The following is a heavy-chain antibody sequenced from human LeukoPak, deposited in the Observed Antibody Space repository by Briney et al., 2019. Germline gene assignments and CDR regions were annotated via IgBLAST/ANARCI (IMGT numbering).Heavy chain of an antibody. Sequence: PSETLSLTCTVSGGSISSYYWSWIRQPAGKGLEWIGRIYTSGSTNYNPSLKSRVTMSVDTSKNQFSLKLSSVTAADTAVYYCARGVTYYDFWSGYYRINWFDPWGQGTLDTVSS. CDR1: GGSISSYY. V-gene: IGHV4-4*07. D-gene: IGHD3-3*01. CDR3: ARGVTYYDFWSGYYRINWFDP. J-gene: IGHJ5*02. CDR2: IYTSGST.